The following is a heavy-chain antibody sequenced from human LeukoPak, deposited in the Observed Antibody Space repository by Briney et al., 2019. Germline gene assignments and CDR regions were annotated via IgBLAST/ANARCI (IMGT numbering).Heavy chain of an antibody. Sequence: GGSPRLSCAASGFTFRNYGMHWVRQAPGKGLEWVAVISYDGNKRFCEDSVKGRFIISRDNSGNTLYLQLNSLRGGDTAVYFCAREVAKRGTVTFDYWGRGTLVTVSS. V-gene: IGHV3-30*03. J-gene: IGHJ4*02. CDR2: ISYDGNKR. CDR3: AREVAKRGTVTFDY. D-gene: IGHD4-17*01. CDR1: GFTFRNYG.